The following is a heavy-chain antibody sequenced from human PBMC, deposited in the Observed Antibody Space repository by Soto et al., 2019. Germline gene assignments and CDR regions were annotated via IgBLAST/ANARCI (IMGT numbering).Heavy chain of an antibody. CDR3: ARMVRGSNIDYYHYLDV. D-gene: IGHD3-10*01. CDR1: GYTFTSHG. Sequence: QVQLVQSGAVMKKPGASVKVSCKASGYTFTSHGISWVRQAPGQGLEWMGWISASNGDTNYAQKYQGRVTVTTDTSTSTGYMEVRSRRSEDTAVYSCARMVRGSNIDYYHYLDVWGEGTKVTVSS. CDR2: ISASNGDT. J-gene: IGHJ6*03. V-gene: IGHV1-18*01.